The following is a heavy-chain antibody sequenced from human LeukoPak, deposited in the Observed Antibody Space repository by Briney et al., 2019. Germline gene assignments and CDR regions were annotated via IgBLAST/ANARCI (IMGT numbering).Heavy chain of an antibody. Sequence: PGGSLRLSCAGSGFSFDDYAMHWVRQVPGKGLEWVSRINWNSAIINYAESVKGRFTISRDNAKNSLYLQMNSLRAEDTAVYYCARVRWAAAARFDYWGQGTLVTVSS. D-gene: IGHD6-13*01. V-gene: IGHV3-9*01. CDR2: INWNSAII. CDR1: GFSFDDYA. J-gene: IGHJ4*02. CDR3: ARVRWAAAARFDY.